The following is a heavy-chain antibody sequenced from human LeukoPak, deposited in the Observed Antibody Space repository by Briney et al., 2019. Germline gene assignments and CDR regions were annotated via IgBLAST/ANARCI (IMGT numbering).Heavy chain of an antibody. CDR1: GYTFTSYW. CDR2: VYPGDSDT. D-gene: IGHD6-13*01. Sequence: GESLKISCKGSGYTFTSYWIGWVRQMPGKGLEWMGIVYPGDSDTRYSPSFQGQVTISADKSISTAYLQWSSLKASDTAIYYCAGLIAEGTFDYWGQGTLVTVSS. J-gene: IGHJ4*02. CDR3: AGLIAEGTFDY. V-gene: IGHV5-51*01.